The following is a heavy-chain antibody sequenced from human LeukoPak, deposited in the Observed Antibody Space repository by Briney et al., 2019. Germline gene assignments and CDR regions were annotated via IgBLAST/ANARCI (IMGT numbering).Heavy chain of an antibody. V-gene: IGHV3-33*08. J-gene: IGHJ4*02. CDR2: IWYDGSNK. Sequence: PGGSLRLSCAASGFTFSDYSMNWVRQAPGKGLEWVAVIWYDGSNKYYADSVKGRFTISRDNSKNTLYLQMNSLRAEDTAVYYCARGGWDYYDSSGYPYFDYWGQGTLVTVSS. CDR1: GFTFSDYS. D-gene: IGHD3-22*01. CDR3: ARGGWDYYDSSGYPYFDY.